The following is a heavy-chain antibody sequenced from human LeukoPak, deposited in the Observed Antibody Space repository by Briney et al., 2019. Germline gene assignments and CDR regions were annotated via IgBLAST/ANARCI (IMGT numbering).Heavy chain of an antibody. Sequence: SETLSLTCTVSGGSISSSSYYWGWIRQPPGKGLEWIGSIYYSGSTYYNPSLKSRVTISVDTSKNQFSLKLSSVTAADTAVYYCARLMGKEYCSSTSCYKGQTDYWGREPWSPSPQ. CDR2: IYYSGST. CDR3: ARLMGKEYCSSTSCYKGQTDY. J-gene: IGHJ4*02. V-gene: IGHV4-39*01. D-gene: IGHD2-2*02. CDR1: GGSISSSSYY.